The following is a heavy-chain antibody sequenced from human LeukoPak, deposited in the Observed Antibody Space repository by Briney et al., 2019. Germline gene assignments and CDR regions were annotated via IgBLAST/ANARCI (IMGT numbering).Heavy chain of an antibody. J-gene: IGHJ6*02. CDR3: ARRGALYDILTGYHYYYGMDV. D-gene: IGHD3-9*01. CDR2: IYYSGST. Sequence: SETLSLTCTVSGGSISSYYWSWIRQPPGKGLEWIGYIYYSGSTNYNPSLKSRVTISVDTSKNQFSLKLSSVTAADTAVYYCARRGALYDILTGYHYYYGMDVWGQGTTVTVSS. CDR1: GGSISSYY. V-gene: IGHV4-59*01.